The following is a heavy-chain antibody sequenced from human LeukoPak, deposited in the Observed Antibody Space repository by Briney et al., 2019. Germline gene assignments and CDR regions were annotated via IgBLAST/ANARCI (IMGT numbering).Heavy chain of an antibody. Sequence: GGSLRLSCAASGFIFSNAWLTWVRQAPGKGLEWVGRIKSKTDGGTIDYAAPVKGRFTISRDDSKDTLYLQMNSLKTEDTALYYCSTDLMGFCSSTGCYDNWLDPWGQGTLVTVSS. V-gene: IGHV3-15*01. CDR3: STDLMGFCSSTGCYDNWLDP. CDR2: IKSKTDGGTI. CDR1: GFIFSNAW. D-gene: IGHD2-2*01. J-gene: IGHJ5*02.